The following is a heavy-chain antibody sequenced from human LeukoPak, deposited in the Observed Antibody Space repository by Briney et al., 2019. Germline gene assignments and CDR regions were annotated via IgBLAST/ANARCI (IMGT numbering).Heavy chain of an antibody. Sequence: ASLKVSCEASGYTFTGYYMHWVRQAPGQRLEWMGWINPNSGGTNYAQKFQGRVTMTRDTSISTAYMELSRLRSDDTAVYYCATRMLIAAAASYYFDYWGQGTLVTVSS. D-gene: IGHD6-13*01. CDR2: INPNSGGT. CDR3: ATRMLIAAAASYYFDY. V-gene: IGHV1-2*02. J-gene: IGHJ4*02. CDR1: GYTFTGYY.